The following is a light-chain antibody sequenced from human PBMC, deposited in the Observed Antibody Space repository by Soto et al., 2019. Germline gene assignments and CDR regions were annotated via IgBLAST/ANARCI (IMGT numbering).Light chain of an antibody. CDR2: LGS. CDR1: QSLLHTNGYNY. V-gene: IGKV2-28*01. Sequence: DIVMTQSPLSLPVTPGEPASISCTSSQSLLHTNGYNYLNWYLQKPGQSPQLLIYLGSNRASGVPDRFSGSVSGRDFTLKISRVEAEDVGVYYCMQALQTPPTFGQGTKLEIK. CDR3: MQALQTPPT. J-gene: IGKJ2*01.